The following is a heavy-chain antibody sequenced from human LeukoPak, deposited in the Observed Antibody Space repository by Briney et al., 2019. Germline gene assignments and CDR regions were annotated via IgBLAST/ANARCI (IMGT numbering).Heavy chain of an antibody. Sequence: GGSLRLSCAASGFIFSSYSMSWVRQIPGKGLEWVSSIDSSSTYIYYADSMKGRFTISRDNAKNSLYLQMNSLRAEDTAVYYCARELRYFDWLSAGYFDYWGQGTLVTVSS. V-gene: IGHV3-21*01. CDR2: IDSSSTYI. CDR1: GFIFSSYS. D-gene: IGHD3-9*01. J-gene: IGHJ4*02. CDR3: ARELRYFDWLSAGYFDY.